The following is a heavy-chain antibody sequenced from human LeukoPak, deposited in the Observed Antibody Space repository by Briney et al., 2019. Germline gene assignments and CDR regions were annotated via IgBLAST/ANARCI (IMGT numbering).Heavy chain of an antibody. V-gene: IGHV3-23*01. CDR2: ISDPHSGSQT. CDR3: TTRLQHHFDY. CDR1: GFTFSSCT. D-gene: IGHD2-15*01. J-gene: IGHJ4*02. Sequence: TGGSLRLSCAASGFTFSSCTMNWVRQALGQGLECVSTISDPHSGSQTHYADSVKGRFTISRDDSQNTVYLQMDSLRAEDTAVYYCTTRLQHHFDYWGQGTQVTVSS.